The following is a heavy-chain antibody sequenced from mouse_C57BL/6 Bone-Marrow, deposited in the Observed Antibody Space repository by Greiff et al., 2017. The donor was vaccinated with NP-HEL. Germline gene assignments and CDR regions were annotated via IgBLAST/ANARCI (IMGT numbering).Heavy chain of an antibody. CDR3: ARIDGYY. J-gene: IGHJ2*01. V-gene: IGHV1-42*01. D-gene: IGHD2-3*01. CDR1: GYSFTGYY. CDR2: INPSTGGT. Sequence: EVKLVESGPELVKPGASVKISCKASGYSFTGYYMNWVKQSPEKSLEWIGEINPSTGGTTYNQKFKAKATLTVDKSSSTAYMQLKSLTSEDSAVYYCARIDGYYWGQGTTLTVSS.